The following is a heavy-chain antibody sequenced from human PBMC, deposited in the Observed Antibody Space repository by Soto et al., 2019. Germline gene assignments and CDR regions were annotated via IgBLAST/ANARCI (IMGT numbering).Heavy chain of an antibody. Sequence: EVQVVESGGGFVQPGGSLRLSCAASGFSFSSYEMNWVRQAPGKGLEWVSYISTSVATMSYADSVKGRFTISRDNAKKSLYLQLNSLRVEDTGVYYCARARRNFDFGGEPHLGDGMDVWGQGTAVTVSS. CDR2: ISTSVATM. D-gene: IGHD3-3*01. J-gene: IGHJ6*02. CDR3: ARARRNFDFGGEPHLGDGMDV. V-gene: IGHV3-48*03. CDR1: GFSFSSYE.